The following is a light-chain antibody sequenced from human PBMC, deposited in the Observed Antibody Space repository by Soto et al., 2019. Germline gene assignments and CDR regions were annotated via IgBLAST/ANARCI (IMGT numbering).Light chain of an antibody. CDR3: NSYTSSNTYV. V-gene: IGLV2-18*02. Sequence: QSALTQPPSVSGSPGQSVTISCTGTSSDVGSYNRVSWYQQPPGTAPKLMIYEVSNRPSGVPDRFSGSKSGNTASLTISGLQPGDEADYYSNSYTSSNTYVFGTGTKVTVL. J-gene: IGLJ1*01. CDR1: SSDVGSYNR. CDR2: EVS.